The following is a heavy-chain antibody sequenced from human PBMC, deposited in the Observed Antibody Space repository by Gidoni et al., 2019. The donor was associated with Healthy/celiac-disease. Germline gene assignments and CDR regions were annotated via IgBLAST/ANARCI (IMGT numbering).Heavy chain of an antibody. CDR1: GFTFSSYS. V-gene: IGHV3-48*02. J-gene: IGHJ4*02. D-gene: IGHD3-10*01. CDR3: ASEALDGSGSYHHDY. Sequence: EVQLVESGGGLVQPGGSLRLSCAASGFTFSSYSMNWVRQAPGKGLEWVSYISSSSSTIYYADSVKGRFTISRDNAKNSLYLQMNSLRDEDTAVYYCASEALDGSGSYHHDYWGQGTLVTVSS. CDR2: ISSSSSTI.